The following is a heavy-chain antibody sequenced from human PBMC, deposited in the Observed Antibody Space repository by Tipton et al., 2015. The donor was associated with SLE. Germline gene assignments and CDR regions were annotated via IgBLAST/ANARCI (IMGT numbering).Heavy chain of an antibody. D-gene: IGHD3/OR15-3a*01. Sequence: GSLRLSCAASGFTFSSYWMSWVRQAPGKGLEWVANIKQDGSEKYYVDSVKGRFTISRDNAKNSLYLQMNSLRAEDTAVYYCARDPGGLISDAFDIWGQGTMVTVSS. J-gene: IGHJ3*02. V-gene: IGHV3-7*01. CDR3: ARDPGGLISDAFDI. CDR1: GFTFSSYW. CDR2: IKQDGSEK.